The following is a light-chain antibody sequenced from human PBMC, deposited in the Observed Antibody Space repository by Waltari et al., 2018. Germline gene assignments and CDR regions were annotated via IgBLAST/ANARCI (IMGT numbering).Light chain of an antibody. CDR3: QHYVRLPAT. V-gene: IGKV3-20*01. J-gene: IGKJ1*01. CDR1: QSVTRAL. CDR2: GAS. Sequence: SCRASQSVTRALAWYQQNPGQAPRLLIYGASNRATGIPARFSGSGSGTDFSLTISRLEPEDFAVYYCQHYVRLPATFGQGTKVEIK.